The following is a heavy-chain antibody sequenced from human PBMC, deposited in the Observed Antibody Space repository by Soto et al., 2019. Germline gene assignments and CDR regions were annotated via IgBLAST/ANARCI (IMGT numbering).Heavy chain of an antibody. Sequence: EVQLLESGGGLVQPGGSLRLSCAASGFTFSTYDMHWVRQATGKGLEWVSAIGTIRDTYYLDSVKGRFTISRENAKNSVYLQMNSLRAGDTAVYYCARGRSNQYESSPPPKFDPWGRGTLVTVSS. CDR3: ARGRSNQYESSPPPKFDP. CDR1: GFTFSTYD. CDR2: IGTIRDT. V-gene: IGHV3-13*01. D-gene: IGHD2-8*01. J-gene: IGHJ5*02.